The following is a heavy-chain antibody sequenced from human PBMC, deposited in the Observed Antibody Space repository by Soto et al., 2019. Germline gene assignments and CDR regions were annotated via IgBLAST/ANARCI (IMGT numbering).Heavy chain of an antibody. V-gene: IGHV4-59*11. CDR3: ARVRERGQSFDWFYYFDS. J-gene: IGHJ4*02. CDR2: VYYSGSS. Sequence: SETLSLTCTVSGGSIGGRYWGWSRKPPGKGLEWIGYVYYSGSSTSNPSLKTRGTMSAYTSKNQLSLSVSSVSASDTAVSSCARVRERGQSFDWFYYFDSWRQGALVVSSS. CDR1: GGSIGGRY. D-gene: IGHD3-9*01.